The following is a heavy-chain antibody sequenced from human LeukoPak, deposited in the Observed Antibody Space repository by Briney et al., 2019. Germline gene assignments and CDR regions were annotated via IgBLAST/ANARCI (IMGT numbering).Heavy chain of an antibody. D-gene: IGHD5-24*01. CDR2: FSSSGATT. CDR3: ARGWGDGYNYHFDY. CDR1: GFTFSSYE. J-gene: IGHJ4*01. V-gene: IGHV3-48*03. Sequence: PGGSLRLSCAASGFTFSSYEMNWVRQAPGKGLEWVSTFSSSGATTHYADSVKGRFTISRDNAKNSVYLQMNSLRAEDTAVYYCARGWGDGYNYHFDYWGHGPLVTVPS.